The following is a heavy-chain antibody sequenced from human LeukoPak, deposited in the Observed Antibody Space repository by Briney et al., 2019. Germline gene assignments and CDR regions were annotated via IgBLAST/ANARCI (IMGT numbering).Heavy chain of an antibody. CDR3: AELGITMIGGV. CDR2: ISGSGDNT. Sequence: GGSLRLSCAASGFTFSSYAMNWVRQAPGKGLEWISSISGSGDNTYYADSVKGRFTISRDNSKNTLYLQMNSLRAEDTAVYYCAELGITMIGGVWGKGTTVTISS. D-gene: IGHD3-10*02. V-gene: IGHV3-23*01. J-gene: IGHJ6*04. CDR1: GFTFSSYA.